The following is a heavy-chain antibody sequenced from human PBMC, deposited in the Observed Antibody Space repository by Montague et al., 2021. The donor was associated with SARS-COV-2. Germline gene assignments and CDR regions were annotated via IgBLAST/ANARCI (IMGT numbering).Heavy chain of an antibody. J-gene: IGHJ4*02. V-gene: IGHV4-34*01. CDR1: GGSFSGYY. Sequence: SETLSLTCAVYGGSFSGYYWSWIRQPPGKGLERIGEINHSGSTNYNPSLKSRVTISVDTSKNQLSLKLSSVTAADTAVYYCAREVGRGYSGYEGEYWGQGTLVTVSS. D-gene: IGHD5-12*01. CDR2: INHSGST. CDR3: AREVGRGYSGYEGEY.